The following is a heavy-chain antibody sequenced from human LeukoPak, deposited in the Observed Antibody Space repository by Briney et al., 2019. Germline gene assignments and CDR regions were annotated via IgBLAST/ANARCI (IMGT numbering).Heavy chain of an antibody. D-gene: IGHD5-12*01. CDR3: ARALYSGYDY. Sequence: SETLSLTCTVSGGSISNYYWSWIRQPPGKGLEWIGYIYYSGSTNYNPSLKSRVTISVDTSKNQFSMKLSSVTAEDTAVYYCARALYSGYDYWGQGTLVTVSS. CDR2: IYYSGST. CDR1: GGSISNYY. J-gene: IGHJ4*02. V-gene: IGHV4-59*01.